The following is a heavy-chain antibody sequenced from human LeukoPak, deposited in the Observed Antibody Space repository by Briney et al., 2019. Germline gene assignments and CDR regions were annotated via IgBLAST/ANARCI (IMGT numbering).Heavy chain of an antibody. V-gene: IGHV3-43*02. D-gene: IGHD4-17*01. CDR2: ISGDGGST. J-gene: IGHJ4*02. CDR1: GFTFDDYA. CDR3: AKDGEGYFDY. Sequence: PGGSLRLSXAASGFTFDDYAMHWVRQAPGKGLERVSLISGDGGSTYYADSVKGRFTISRGNSKNSLYLQMNSLRTEDTALYYCAKDGEGYFDYWGQGTLVTVSS.